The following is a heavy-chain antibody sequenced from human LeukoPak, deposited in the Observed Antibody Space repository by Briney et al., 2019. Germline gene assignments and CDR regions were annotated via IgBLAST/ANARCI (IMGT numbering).Heavy chain of an antibody. CDR2: ISGSGSTV. CDR3: ARVDDSSVSLDY. CDR1: GFTFSNYD. V-gene: IGHV3-48*03. J-gene: IGHJ4*02. Sequence: PGGSLRLSCAASGFTFSNYDMSWVRQAPGKGLEWVSYISGSGSTVYYADSVKGRFTMSRDNAKNSLYLQTNSLRAEDTAVYYCARVDDSSVSLDYWGQGTLVTVSS. D-gene: IGHD3-22*01.